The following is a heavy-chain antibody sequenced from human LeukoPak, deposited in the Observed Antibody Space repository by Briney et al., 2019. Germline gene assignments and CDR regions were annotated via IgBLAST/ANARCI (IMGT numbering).Heavy chain of an antibody. CDR3: ARRGADCSGGSCSSLGAFDI. Sequence: PSETLSLTCTVSGGSISSSTYYWGWIRQPPGKGLEWIGSIYYSGSTYYNPSLKSRATISVDTSKNQFSLKLSSVTAADTAVYYCARRGADCSGGSCSSLGAFDIWGQGTMVTVSS. V-gene: IGHV4-39*01. D-gene: IGHD2-15*01. J-gene: IGHJ3*02. CDR2: IYYSGST. CDR1: GGSISSSTYY.